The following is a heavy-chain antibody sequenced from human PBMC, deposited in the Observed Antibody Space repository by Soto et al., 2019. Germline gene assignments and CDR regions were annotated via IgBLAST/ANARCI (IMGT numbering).Heavy chain of an antibody. V-gene: IGHV4-30-2*01. CDR3: ARIHWSQSSLDY. Sequence: VQLLESGGGLVQPGGSLRLSCAASGFSFSSYAMSWIRQPPGKGLEWIGYVSHRGTAYSIPSLNGRLTLSMDSSQTQFSLKLTSVTAADSAVYYCARIHWSQSSLDYWGRGILVTVSS. CDR1: GFSFSSYA. CDR2: VSHRGTA. D-gene: IGHD6-19*01. J-gene: IGHJ4*02.